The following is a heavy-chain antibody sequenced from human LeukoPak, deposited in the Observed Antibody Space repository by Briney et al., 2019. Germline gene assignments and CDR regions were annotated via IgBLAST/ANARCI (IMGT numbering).Heavy chain of an antibody. V-gene: IGHV3-48*04. J-gene: IGHJ6*02. CDR3: ARDLKIQLWGYGMDV. D-gene: IGHD5-18*01. CDR2: ISSSSSTI. Sequence: PGGPLRLSCAASGFTFSSYSMNWVRQAPGKGLEWVSYISSSSSTIYYAGSVKGRFTISRDNAKNSLYLQMNSLRAEDTAVYYCARDLKIQLWGYGMDVWGQGTTVTVSS. CDR1: GFTFSSYS.